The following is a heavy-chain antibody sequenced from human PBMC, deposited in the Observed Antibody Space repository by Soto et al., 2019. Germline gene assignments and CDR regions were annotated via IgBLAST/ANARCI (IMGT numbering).Heavy chain of an antibody. V-gene: IGHV1-69*13. Sequence: ASVKVSCKASGGTFSSYAISWVRQAPGQGLEWMGGIIPIFGTANYAQKFQGRVTITAEESTSTAYMELSSLRSEDTAGYYCGVAVASDTENWFDPWGQGTLVTVSS. CDR1: GGTFSSYA. J-gene: IGHJ5*02. CDR3: GVAVASDTENWFDP. CDR2: IIPIFGTA. D-gene: IGHD6-19*01.